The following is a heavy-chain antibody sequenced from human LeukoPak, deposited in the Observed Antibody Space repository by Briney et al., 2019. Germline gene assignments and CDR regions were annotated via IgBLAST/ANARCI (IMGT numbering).Heavy chain of an antibody. J-gene: IGHJ4*02. CDR1: GFTFDDYA. CDR2: ISWNSGSI. CDR3: AKARGVISIGLLGSFDY. V-gene: IGHV3-9*01. Sequence: GRSLRLSCAASGFTFDDYAMHWVRQAPGKGLEGVSGISWNSGSIGYADSVKGRFTISRDNAKNSLYLQMNSLRAEDTALYYCAKARGVISIGLLGSFDYWGQGTLVTVSS. D-gene: IGHD3-22*01.